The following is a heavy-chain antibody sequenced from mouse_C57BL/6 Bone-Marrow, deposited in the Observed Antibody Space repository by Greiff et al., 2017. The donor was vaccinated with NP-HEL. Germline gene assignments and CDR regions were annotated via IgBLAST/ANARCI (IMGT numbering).Heavy chain of an antibody. CDR3: AREGNWAYYVDY. J-gene: IGHJ2*01. V-gene: IGHV1-69*01. CDR1: GYTFTSYW. CDR2: IDPSDSYT. Sequence: QVQLKQPGAELVMPGASVKLSCKASGYTFTSYWMHWVKQRPGQGLEWIGEIDPSDSYTNYNQKFKGKSTLTVDKSSSTAYMQLSSLTSEDSAVYYCAREGNWAYYVDYWGQGTTLTVSS. D-gene: IGHD4-1*01.